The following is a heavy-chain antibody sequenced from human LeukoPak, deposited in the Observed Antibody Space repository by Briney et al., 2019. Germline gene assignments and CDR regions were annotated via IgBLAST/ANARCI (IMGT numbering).Heavy chain of an antibody. CDR3: AREGLHQGVFDY. V-gene: IGHV3-23*01. CDR1: GFTFSSYA. D-gene: IGHD5-24*01. Sequence: PGGSLRLSCAASGFTFSSYAMSWVRQAPGKGLEWVSAISGSGGGTYYADSVKGRFTISRDNAKNSLYLQMNSLRAEDTAVYYCAREGLHQGVFDYWGQGTLVTVSS. J-gene: IGHJ4*02. CDR2: ISGSGGGT.